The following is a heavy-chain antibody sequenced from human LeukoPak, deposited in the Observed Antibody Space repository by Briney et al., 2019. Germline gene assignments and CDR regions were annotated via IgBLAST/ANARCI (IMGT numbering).Heavy chain of an antibody. J-gene: IGHJ5*02. CDR3: ARAYGSGSAFDP. CDR1: GYSIGSGFH. Sequence: PSETLSLTCIVSGYSIGSGFHWGWIRQPPGKGLEWIGITYHYGSTFYNPSLKSRVTISVDTSKNQFSLKLSSVTAADTAVYYCARAYGSGSAFDPWGQGTLVTVSS. D-gene: IGHD3-10*01. CDR2: TYHYGST. V-gene: IGHV4-38-2*02.